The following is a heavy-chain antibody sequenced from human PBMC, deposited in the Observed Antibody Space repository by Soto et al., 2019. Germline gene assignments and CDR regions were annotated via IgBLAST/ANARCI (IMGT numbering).Heavy chain of an antibody. D-gene: IGHD2-2*01. V-gene: IGHV1-8*01. CDR1: GYTFTSYD. J-gene: IGHJ4*02. CDR2: MNPNSGNT. CDR3: ARGSPVFVVPSAPFAY. Sequence: QVQLVQSGAEVKKPGASVKVSCQASGYTFTSYDINWVRQATGQGLEWMGWMNPNSGNTGYAQKFPGRVTMTRNTSISTAYMELSSLRSEDTAVYYCARGSPVFVVPSAPFAYWCQGTLFTVSS.